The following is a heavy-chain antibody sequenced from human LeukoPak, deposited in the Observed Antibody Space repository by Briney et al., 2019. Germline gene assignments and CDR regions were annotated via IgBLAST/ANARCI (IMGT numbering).Heavy chain of an antibody. V-gene: IGHV4-4*07. J-gene: IGHJ4*02. CDR3: ATQQYSSSWYPSAEFDY. D-gene: IGHD6-13*01. CDR2: IYTSGST. Sequence: SETLSLTCTVSGSSISSYYWSWIRQPAGKGLEWIGRIYTSGSTNYNPSLKSRVTMSVDTSKNQFSLKLSSVTAADTAVYYCATQQYSSSWYPSAEFDYWGQGTLVTVSS. CDR1: GSSISSYY.